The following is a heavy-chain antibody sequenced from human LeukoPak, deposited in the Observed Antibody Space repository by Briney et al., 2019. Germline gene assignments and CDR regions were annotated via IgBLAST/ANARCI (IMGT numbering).Heavy chain of an antibody. D-gene: IGHD6-19*01. Sequence: GGSLRLSCAASGFTFSSYGMHWVRQAPGKGLEWVAFIRYDGSNKYYADSVKGRFTISRDNSKNTLYLQMNSLRAEDTAVYYCAKLIRGASVAVAGSDYWGQGTLVTVSS. CDR1: GFTFSSYG. J-gene: IGHJ4*02. CDR3: AKLIRGASVAVAGSDY. V-gene: IGHV3-30*02. CDR2: IRYDGSNK.